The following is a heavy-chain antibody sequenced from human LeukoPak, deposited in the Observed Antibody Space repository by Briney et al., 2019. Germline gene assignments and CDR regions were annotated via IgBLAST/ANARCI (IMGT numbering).Heavy chain of an antibody. V-gene: IGHV1-18*01. J-gene: IGHJ6*02. Sequence: GASVKVSCKASGYTFTSYGISWVRQAPGQGLEWMGWISAYNGNTNYAQKLQGRVTMTTDTSTSTAYMELRSLRSDDTAVYYCARDREAAATTYYYYGMDVWGQGTTVTVSS. CDR1: GYTFTSYG. CDR2: ISAYNGNT. CDR3: ARDREAAATTYYYYGMDV. D-gene: IGHD6-13*01.